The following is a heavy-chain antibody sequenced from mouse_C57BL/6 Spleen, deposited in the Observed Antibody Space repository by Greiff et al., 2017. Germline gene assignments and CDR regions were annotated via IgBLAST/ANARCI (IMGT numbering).Heavy chain of an antibody. CDR2: ISSGGSYT. Sequence: EVHLVESGGDLVKPGGSLKLSCAASGFTFSSYGMSWVRQTPDKRLEWVATISSGGSYTYYPDSVKGRFTISRYNAKNTLYLQMSSLKSEDTAMYYCARQNYGSSYTAMDYWGQGTSVTVSS. CDR1: GFTFSSYG. D-gene: IGHD1-1*01. J-gene: IGHJ4*01. CDR3: ARQNYGSSYTAMDY. V-gene: IGHV5-6*01.